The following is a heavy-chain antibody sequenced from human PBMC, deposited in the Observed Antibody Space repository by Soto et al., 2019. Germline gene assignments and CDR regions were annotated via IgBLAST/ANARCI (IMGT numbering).Heavy chain of an antibody. CDR3: ARDEYSSSNDGMDV. Sequence: QVQLVESGGGVVQPGRSLRLSCAASGFTFSSYAMHWVRQAPGKGLEWVAVISYDGSNKYYAGCVKGRFTISRDNSKNTLYLQMNSLGAEDTAGYYCARDEYSSSNDGMDVWGQGPTVTVSS. J-gene: IGHJ6*01. V-gene: IGHV3-30-3*01. D-gene: IGHD6-6*01. CDR2: ISYDGSNK. CDR1: GFTFSSYA.